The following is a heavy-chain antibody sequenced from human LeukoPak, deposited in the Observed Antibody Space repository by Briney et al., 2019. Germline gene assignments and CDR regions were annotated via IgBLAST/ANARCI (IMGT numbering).Heavy chain of an antibody. J-gene: IGHJ3*02. Sequence: GGSLRLSCAASGFTFSSYSMNWVRQAPGKGLEWVSYISSSSSTIYYADSVKGRFTISRDNAKNSLYLQMNSLRAEDTAVYYCARDRYYCSSTSCPVAAFDIRLQATMVTDCS. CDR2: ISSSSSTI. CDR1: GFTFSSYS. CDR3: ARDRYYCSSTSCPVAAFDI. V-gene: IGHV3-48*01. D-gene: IGHD2-2*01.